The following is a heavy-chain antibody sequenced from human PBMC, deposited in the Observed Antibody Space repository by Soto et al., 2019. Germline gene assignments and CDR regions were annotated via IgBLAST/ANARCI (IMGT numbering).Heavy chain of an antibody. J-gene: IGHJ5*02. CDR2: ISGYNGNT. Sequence: AAVKVSCKASGYTFTSYGISWVRQAPGQGLEWMGWISGYNGNTNYAQKLQGSVTMTRDTSTSTVYMELRSLRSGDTAVYDCARALLKAANLAGVGAYNCGYRWG. CDR1: GYTFTSYG. D-gene: IGHD1-1*01. CDR3: ARALLKAANLAGVGAYNCGYR. V-gene: IGHV1-18*01.